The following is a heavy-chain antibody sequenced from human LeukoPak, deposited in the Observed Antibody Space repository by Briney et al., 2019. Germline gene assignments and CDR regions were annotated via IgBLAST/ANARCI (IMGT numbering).Heavy chain of an antibody. Sequence: GGSLRLSCAASGFTFSSYAMSWVRQAPGKGLEWVAFLRYDGSDKYYADSVKGRFTISRDNSKNTLYLQMNSLRGEDTAVYYCAKASGDIAIPDYWGQGTLVTVSS. CDR2: LRYDGSDK. CDR1: GFTFSSYA. CDR3: AKASGDIAIPDY. V-gene: IGHV3-30*02. D-gene: IGHD2-21*01. J-gene: IGHJ4*02.